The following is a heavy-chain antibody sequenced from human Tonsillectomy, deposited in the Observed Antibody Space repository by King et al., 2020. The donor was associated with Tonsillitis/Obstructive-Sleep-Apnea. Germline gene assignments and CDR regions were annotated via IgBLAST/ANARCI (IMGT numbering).Heavy chain of an antibody. D-gene: IGHD3-22*01. V-gene: IGHV1-2*04. CDR1: GYTFTDYY. CDR3: ARPAYYDSSGYYWDV. CDR2: INPNSGGT. J-gene: IGHJ6*03. Sequence: QLMQSGAEVKKPGASVKVSCKASGYTFTDYYIHWVRQAPGQGLEWMGWINPNSGGTNYAQKFQGWVTMTRDTSISTAYMELSRLRSDDTAVYYCARPAYYDSSGYYWDVWGKGTTVTVSS.